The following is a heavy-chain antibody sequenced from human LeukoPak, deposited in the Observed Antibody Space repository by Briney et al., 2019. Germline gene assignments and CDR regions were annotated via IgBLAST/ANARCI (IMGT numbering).Heavy chain of an antibody. CDR1: GYRFSSYW. Sequence: GESLKISCQGSGYRFSSYWIGWVRQMPGKGLEWMGIIYPGDSDTKYSPSFQGQVTISADKSISTAYLQWSSLKASDTAMYYCARTETYYGSGSYFDAFDIWGQGTMVTVSS. CDR2: IYPGDSDT. D-gene: IGHD3-10*01. CDR3: ARTETYYGSGSYFDAFDI. V-gene: IGHV5-51*01. J-gene: IGHJ3*02.